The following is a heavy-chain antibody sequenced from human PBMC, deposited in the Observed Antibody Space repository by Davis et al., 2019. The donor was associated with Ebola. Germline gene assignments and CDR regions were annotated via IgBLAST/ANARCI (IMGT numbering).Heavy chain of an antibody. V-gene: IGHV1-46*03. CDR3: TTPGGQDSGYDVFDI. D-gene: IGHD5-12*01. CDR1: VYTFTNYY. J-gene: IGHJ3*02. CDR2: INPNDGRT. Sequence: APVKVSCKASVYTFTNYYMHWVRQAPGQGLEWMGMINPNDGRTIYAQKFQGRVTVTRDTSTTTVYMDLSSLRSEDTALYYCTTPGGQDSGYDVFDIWGQGTMVTVSS.